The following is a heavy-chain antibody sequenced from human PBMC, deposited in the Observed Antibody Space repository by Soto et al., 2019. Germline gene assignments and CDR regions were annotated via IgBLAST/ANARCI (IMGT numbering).Heavy chain of an antibody. CDR1: GFTFSSYA. Sequence: EVQLLESGGGLVQPGGSLRLSCAAAGFTFSSYAMSWVRQAPGKGLEWVSAISGSGGSTYYADSVKGRFTISRDNSNNPLYLQINSLRAEDTAVYYCAKRPIRSSIAVLYYFDYWGQGPLVTVSS. CDR2: ISGSGGST. CDR3: AKRPIRSSIAVLYYFDY. D-gene: IGHD6-6*01. J-gene: IGHJ4*02. V-gene: IGHV3-23*01.